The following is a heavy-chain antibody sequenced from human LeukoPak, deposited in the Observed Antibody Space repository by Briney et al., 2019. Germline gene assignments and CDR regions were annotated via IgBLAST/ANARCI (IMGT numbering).Heavy chain of an antibody. CDR3: AGDQTYYDFWSFDY. J-gene: IGHJ4*02. V-gene: IGHV1-18*01. D-gene: IGHD3-3*01. CDR2: ISAYNGNT. Sequence: ASVKVSCKASVYTFTSYGISWVRQAPGQGLEWMGWISAYNGNTNYAQKLQGRVTMTTDTSTSTAYMELRSLRSDDTAVYYCAGDQTYYDFWSFDYWGQGTLVTVSS. CDR1: VYTFTSYG.